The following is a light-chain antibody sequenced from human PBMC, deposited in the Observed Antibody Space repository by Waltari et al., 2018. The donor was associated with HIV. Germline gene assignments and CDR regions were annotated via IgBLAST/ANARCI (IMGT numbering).Light chain of an antibody. CDR2: DAS. V-gene: IGKV3-20*01. J-gene: IGKJ4*01. CDR3: QQYYRSPLT. CDR1: QSVSSNS. Sequence: EIVLSQSPGALSLSPGEGATLSCRASQSVSSNSLAWYQYKPGQAPRLLIYDASMRATGIPDRFSGGGSGTDFTLTISRLEPEDFAVYYCQQYYRSPLTFGGGTKVEIK.